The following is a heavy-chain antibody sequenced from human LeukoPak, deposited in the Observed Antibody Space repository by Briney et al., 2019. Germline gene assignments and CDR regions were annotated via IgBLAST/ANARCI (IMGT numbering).Heavy chain of an antibody. D-gene: IGHD6-13*01. CDR2: IYYSGST. CDR3: ARSPPGISAAGTAFDI. CDR1: GGSISSGDYY. Sequence: SQTLSLTCTVSGGSISSGDYYWSWIRQPPGKGLEWIGYIYYSGSTYYNPSLKSRVTISVDTSKNQFSLKLSSVTAADTAVYYCARSPPGISAAGTAFDIWGQGTMVTVSS. V-gene: IGHV4-30-4*08. J-gene: IGHJ3*02.